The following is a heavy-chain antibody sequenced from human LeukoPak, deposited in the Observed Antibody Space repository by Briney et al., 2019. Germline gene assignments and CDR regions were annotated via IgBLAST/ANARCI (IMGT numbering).Heavy chain of an antibody. CDR3: ARIPDWDMATIAY. CDR1: GFTFSTYS. CDR2: IRSSGTYI. V-gene: IGHV3-21*01. Sequence: GGSLRLSCAASGFTFSTYSMNWVRQAPGKGLQWVSSIRSSGTYIYYADSVKGRFTISRDNDKNSLYLQMNSLRVEDTAVYYCARIPDWDMATIAYWGQGTLVTVSS. D-gene: IGHD5-24*01. J-gene: IGHJ4*02.